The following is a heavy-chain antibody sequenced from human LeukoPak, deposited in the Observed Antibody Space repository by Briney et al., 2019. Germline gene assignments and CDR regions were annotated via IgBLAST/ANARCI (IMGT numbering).Heavy chain of an antibody. CDR1: GGSISSGDYY. J-gene: IGHJ4*02. CDR3: ARAVRGITIFGVVILFDY. Sequence: SETLSLTCTVSGGSISSGDYYWSWIRQPPGKGLEWIGHIYYSGSTYYNPSLKSRVTISVDTSKNQFSLKLSSVTAADTAVYYCARAVRGITIFGVVILFDYWGQGTLVTVSS. D-gene: IGHD3-3*01. CDR2: IYYSGST. V-gene: IGHV4-30-4*08.